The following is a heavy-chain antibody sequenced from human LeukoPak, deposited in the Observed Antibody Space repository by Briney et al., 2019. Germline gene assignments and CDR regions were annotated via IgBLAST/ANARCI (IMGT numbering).Heavy chain of an antibody. CDR2: IYHSGST. V-gene: IGHV4-4*02. Sequence: PSGTLSLTCAASGGSLSSSNWWSWVRPPPGKGLEWIGEIYHSGSTNYNPSLKSRVTISVDKSKNQFSLKLSSVTAADTAVYYCARGGGDIVVVVAAIGSYYGMDVWGKGTTVTVSS. D-gene: IGHD2-15*01. J-gene: IGHJ6*04. CDR3: ARGGGDIVVVVAAIGSYYGMDV. CDR1: GGSLSSSNW.